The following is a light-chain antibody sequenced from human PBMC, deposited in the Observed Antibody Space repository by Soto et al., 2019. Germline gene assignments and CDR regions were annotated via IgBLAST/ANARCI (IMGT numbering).Light chain of an antibody. CDR1: QSVLFSAKNRNY. CDR3: LQHYSFPRT. Sequence: DIVMTQSPDSLTVSLGERATINCKSSQSVLFSAKNRNYLSWYQQKRGQPPKLLIYWASTRESRVPDRISGSGSGTNFTLTISGLQAEDVAVYYCLQHYSFPRTFGQGTKVEI. J-gene: IGKJ1*01. V-gene: IGKV4-1*01. CDR2: WAS.